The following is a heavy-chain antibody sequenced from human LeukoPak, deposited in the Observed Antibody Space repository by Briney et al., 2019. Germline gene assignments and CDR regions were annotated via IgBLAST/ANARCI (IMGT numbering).Heavy chain of an antibody. CDR2: ISSSGSTI. CDR3: ARDPYSSSSGGT. D-gene: IGHD6-6*01. CDR1: GFTFSSFE. J-gene: IGHJ5*02. Sequence: GGSLRLSCVTSGFTFSSFEMSWVRQAPGKGLEWVSYISSSGSTIYYADSVKGRFTISRDNAKNSLYLQMNSLRAEDTAVYYCARDPYSSSSGGTWGQGTLVTVSS. V-gene: IGHV3-48*03.